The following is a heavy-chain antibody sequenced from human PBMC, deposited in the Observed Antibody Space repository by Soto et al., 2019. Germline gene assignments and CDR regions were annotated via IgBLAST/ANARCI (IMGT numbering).Heavy chain of an antibody. J-gene: IGHJ4*02. CDR1: GYTFTSYG. CDR2: ISAYNVNT. D-gene: IGHD6-13*01. Sequence: QVQLVQSGAEVKKPGASVKVSCKASGYTFTSYGISWVRQAPGQGLEWMGWISAYNVNTNYAQKLQGRVTITTDTSTSTAYMELRSLRSDDTSVYYCARECGSSSWARYSDYWGQGTLVGRFLAYWGQGTLVTVAS. CDR3: ARECGSSSWARYSDYWGQGTLVGRFLAY. V-gene: IGHV1-18*01.